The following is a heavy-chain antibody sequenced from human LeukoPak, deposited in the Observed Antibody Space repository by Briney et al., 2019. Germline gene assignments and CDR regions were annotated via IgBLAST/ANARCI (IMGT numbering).Heavy chain of an antibody. V-gene: IGHV3-21*01. D-gene: IGHD2-21*02. CDR3: ARVSVAYCGGDCYPEYFDY. CDR2: ISSSSSYI. Sequence: GGSLRLSCAASGFTFSSYSMNGVRQAPGKGLEWVSSISSSSSYIYYADSVKGRFTIARDNAKNSLYLQMNSLRAEDTAVYYCARVSVAYCGGDCYPEYFDYWGQGTLVTVSS. J-gene: IGHJ4*02. CDR1: GFTFSSYS.